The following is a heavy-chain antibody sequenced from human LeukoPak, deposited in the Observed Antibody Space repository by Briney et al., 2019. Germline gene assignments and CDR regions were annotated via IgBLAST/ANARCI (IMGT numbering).Heavy chain of an antibody. CDR2: IKQDGSEK. Sequence: PGGSLRLSCAASGFTFSDTWMHWVRQAPGKGLEWLANIKQDGSEKYYVDSVKGRFTISRDNAKNSLYLQMNSLRAEDTAVYYCARHNYDFWSVYMDVWGKGTTVTVSS. J-gene: IGHJ6*03. CDR3: ARHNYDFWSVYMDV. D-gene: IGHD3-3*01. CDR1: GFTFSDTW. V-gene: IGHV3-7*01.